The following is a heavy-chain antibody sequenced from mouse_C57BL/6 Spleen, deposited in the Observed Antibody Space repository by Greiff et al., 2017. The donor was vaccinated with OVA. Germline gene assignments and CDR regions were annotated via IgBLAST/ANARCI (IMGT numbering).Heavy chain of an antibody. Sequence: QVQLQQPGAELVKPGASVKLSCKASGYTFTSYWMHWVKQRPGQGLEWIGMIHPNSGSTNYNEKFKSKATLTVDKSSSTAYMQLSSLTSEDSAVYYCARYNYYGSRDYAMDYWGQGTSVTVSS. V-gene: IGHV1-64*01. CDR1: GYTFTSYW. CDR3: ARYNYYGSRDYAMDY. D-gene: IGHD1-1*01. CDR2: IHPNSGST. J-gene: IGHJ4*01.